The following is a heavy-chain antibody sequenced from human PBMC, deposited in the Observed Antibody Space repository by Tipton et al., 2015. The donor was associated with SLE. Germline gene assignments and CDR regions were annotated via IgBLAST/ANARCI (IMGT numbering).Heavy chain of an antibody. V-gene: IGHV3-23*01. CDR1: GFTFSSHD. CDR3: AKSPTDSSSYYLLPPPFHFDY. CDR2: ISVSGRST. D-gene: IGHD3-22*01. J-gene: IGHJ4*02. Sequence: GSLRLSCAASGFTFSSHDMSWVRQAPGKGLEWVSGISVSGRSTYYADSVKGRFTISRDDSKNTLVLQMNSLRAEDTALYYCAKSPTDSSSYYLLPPPFHFDYWGQGALVTVSS.